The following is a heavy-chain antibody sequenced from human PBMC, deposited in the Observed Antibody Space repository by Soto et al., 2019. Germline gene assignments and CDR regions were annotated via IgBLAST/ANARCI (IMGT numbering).Heavy chain of an antibody. Sequence: LRLSCAASGFTFSRYAMHWVRQAPGEGLEWVAVISRDGSNKYYGDSVKGRFTVSRDNSNNTLYLSMTSLRPDDTAVFYCARSRNGAVPDSINFWGQGTLVTVSS. CDR3: ARSRNGAVPDSINF. CDR2: ISRDGSNK. D-gene: IGHD2-8*01. J-gene: IGHJ4*02. V-gene: IGHV3-30-3*01. CDR1: GFTFSRYA.